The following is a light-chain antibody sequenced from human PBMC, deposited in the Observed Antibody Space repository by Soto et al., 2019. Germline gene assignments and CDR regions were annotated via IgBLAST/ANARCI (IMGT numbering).Light chain of an antibody. V-gene: IGKV1-39*01. CDR2: DAS. CDR3: QQTYSTPLT. CDR1: QSISNY. J-gene: IGKJ4*01. Sequence: DIQMTQTQSSLSASVEDRVIITCRASQSISNYLNWYQQTLGKAPKLLIYDASSLETGVPPRFSGSGSGTDFTLSIHSLQPEDFATYYCQQTYSTPLTFGGGTKVDIK.